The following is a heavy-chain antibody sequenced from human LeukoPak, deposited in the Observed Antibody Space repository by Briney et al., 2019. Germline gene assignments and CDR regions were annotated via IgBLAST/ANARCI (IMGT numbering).Heavy chain of an antibody. V-gene: IGHV3-23*01. CDR1: GFTMSTTW. D-gene: IGHD6-19*01. CDR2: ISGSGGST. J-gene: IGHJ4*02. CDR3: AKGIAVAGEFDY. Sequence: HPGGSLRLSCAASGFTMSTTWMSWVRQAPGKGLEWVSAISGSGGSTYYADSVKGRFTISRDNSKNTLYLQMNSLRAEDTAVYYCAKGIAVAGEFDYWGQGTLVTVSS.